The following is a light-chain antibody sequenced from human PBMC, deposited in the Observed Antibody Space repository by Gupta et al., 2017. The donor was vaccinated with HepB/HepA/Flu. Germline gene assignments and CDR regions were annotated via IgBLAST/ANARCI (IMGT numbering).Light chain of an antibody. CDR3: QQEHSTLFT. CDR1: QSVLYSSNNKNY. CDR2: WAS. V-gene: IGKV4-1*01. Sequence: DIVMTQSPDSLAVSLGERATINCKSSQSVLYSSNNKNYLAWYQQKPGQPPKLLIYWASTRESGVPDRFSGRGSGTDFTLTISSLQAEDVAVYYCQQEHSTLFTFGHGTKVDMK. J-gene: IGKJ3*01.